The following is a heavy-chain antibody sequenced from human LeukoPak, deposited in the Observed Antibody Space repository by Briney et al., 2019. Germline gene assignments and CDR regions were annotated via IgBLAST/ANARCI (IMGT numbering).Heavy chain of an antibody. Sequence: SETLSLTCTVSGGSISSSSYYWGWIRQPPGKGLEWIGSIYYSGSTYYNPSLKSRVTISVDTPKHQFSLKLSSVTAADTAVYYCAKDREGYSSGWSNWFDPWGQGTLVTVSS. J-gene: IGHJ5*02. D-gene: IGHD6-19*01. CDR2: IYYSGST. CDR3: AKDREGYSSGWSNWFDP. CDR1: GGSISSSSYY. V-gene: IGHV4-39*02.